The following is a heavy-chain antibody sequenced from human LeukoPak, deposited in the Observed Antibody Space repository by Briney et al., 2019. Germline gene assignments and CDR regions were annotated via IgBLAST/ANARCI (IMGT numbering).Heavy chain of an antibody. V-gene: IGHV3-23*01. D-gene: IGHD1-1*01. J-gene: IGHJ4*02. CDR2: ISGSGGST. CDR3: AKGLEYNWNDQVYFDY. Sequence: GGSLRLSCAASGFAFSSCAMSWVRQAPGKGLEWVSGISGSGGSTNYADSVKGRFTISRDNSKNTLYLQMNSLRAEDTAVYYCAKGLEYNWNDQVYFDYWGQGTLVTVSS. CDR1: GFAFSSCA.